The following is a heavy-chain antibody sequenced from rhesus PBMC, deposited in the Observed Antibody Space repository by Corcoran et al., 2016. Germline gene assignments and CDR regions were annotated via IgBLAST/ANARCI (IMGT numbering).Heavy chain of an antibody. Sequence: QVQLQESGPGLVKPSETLSLTCAVSGGSVSSSYWWSWIRQPPGKGLEWIGYVSGSSSSAYSNPALKSRVTISTDTAKNQVSLKLTSVTAADTAVYYCAREPPRGGNFDYWGQGVLVTVSS. V-gene: IGHV4-65*01. CDR2: VSGSSSSA. CDR3: AREPPRGGNFDY. D-gene: IGHD2-15*01. CDR1: GGSVSSSYW. J-gene: IGHJ4*01.